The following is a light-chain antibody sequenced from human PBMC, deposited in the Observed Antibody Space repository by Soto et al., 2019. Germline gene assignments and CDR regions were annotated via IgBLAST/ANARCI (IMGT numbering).Light chain of an antibody. J-gene: IGKJ4*01. V-gene: IGKV3-11*01. Sequence: EIVLTQSPATLSLSPGERATLSCRASQSINNYLAWYQQKPGQAPRLLIYDASNRATGIPARFSGSGSGTDFTLTISRLEPEDFAVYYCQQLSNWPLTFGGGTKGEIK. CDR2: DAS. CDR3: QQLSNWPLT. CDR1: QSINNY.